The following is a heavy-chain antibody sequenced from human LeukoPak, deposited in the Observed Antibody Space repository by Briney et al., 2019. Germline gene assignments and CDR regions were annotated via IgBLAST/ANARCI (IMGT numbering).Heavy chain of an antibody. CDR1: GYTFTSYG. Sequence: ASVKVSCKASGYTFTSYGISWVRQAPGQGLEWMGWISAYTGNTNYAQNLQVRVTMTTDTSTSTAYMELRSLRSDDTAVHYCARVPMDSSGYYPNDAFDIWGQGTMVTVSS. J-gene: IGHJ3*02. D-gene: IGHD3-22*01. CDR3: ARVPMDSSGYYPNDAFDI. V-gene: IGHV1-18*01. CDR2: ISAYTGNT.